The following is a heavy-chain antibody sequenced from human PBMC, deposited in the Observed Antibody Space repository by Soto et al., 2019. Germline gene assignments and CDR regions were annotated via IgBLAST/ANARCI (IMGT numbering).Heavy chain of an antibody. Sequence: PGGSLRLSCAASGFTFSSYGMHWVRQAPGKGLEWVAVISYDGSNKYYADSVKGRFTISRDNSKNTLYLQMNSLRAEDTAVYYCAKGALEGFWGNYWGQGTLVTVSS. J-gene: IGHJ4*02. CDR2: ISYDGSNK. V-gene: IGHV3-30*18. D-gene: IGHD3-16*01. CDR1: GFTFSSYG. CDR3: AKGALEGFWGNY.